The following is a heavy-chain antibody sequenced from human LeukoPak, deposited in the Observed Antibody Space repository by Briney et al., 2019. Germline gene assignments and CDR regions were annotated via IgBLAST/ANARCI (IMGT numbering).Heavy chain of an antibody. J-gene: IGHJ5*02. CDR2: INPNSGGT. Sequence: ASVKVSCKASGYTFTGYYMHWVRQAPGQGLEWMGWINPNSGGTNYAQKFQGWVTMTRDTSISTAYMELSRLRSDDTAVYYCARGGSAYCGGDCYSTWGQGTLVTVSS. V-gene: IGHV1-2*04. CDR1: GYTFTGYY. D-gene: IGHD2-21*02. CDR3: ARGGSAYCGGDCYST.